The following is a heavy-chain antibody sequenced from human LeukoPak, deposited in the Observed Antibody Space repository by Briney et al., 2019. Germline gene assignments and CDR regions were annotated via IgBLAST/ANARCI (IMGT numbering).Heavy chain of an antibody. Sequence: SETLSLTCTVSGYSISSGYYWGWIRQPPGKGLEWIGSIYQSGSTYYNPFLKSRVTISVDTSKNQFSLKLSSVTAADTAVYYCARGGRYSSSWFDYWGQGTLVTVSS. CDR1: GYSISSGYY. J-gene: IGHJ5*01. CDR2: IYQSGST. V-gene: IGHV4-38-2*02. CDR3: ARGGRYSSSWFDY. D-gene: IGHD6-13*01.